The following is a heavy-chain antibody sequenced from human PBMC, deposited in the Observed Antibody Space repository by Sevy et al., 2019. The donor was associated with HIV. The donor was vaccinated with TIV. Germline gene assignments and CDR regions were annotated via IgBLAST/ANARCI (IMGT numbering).Heavy chain of an antibody. J-gene: IGHJ6*02. CDR2: ISGSGSST. Sequence: GGSLRLSCAASGLTFGTYAMSWVRQAPGKGLEWVSPISGSGSSTYYADSLKGRFTIFRDNSKHTLSLQMNTLRAGDTAVYDCAIGDRTFYGLDVWGQGTTVTVSS. CDR3: AIGDRTFYGLDV. V-gene: IGHV3-23*01. D-gene: IGHD2-15*01. CDR1: GLTFGTYA.